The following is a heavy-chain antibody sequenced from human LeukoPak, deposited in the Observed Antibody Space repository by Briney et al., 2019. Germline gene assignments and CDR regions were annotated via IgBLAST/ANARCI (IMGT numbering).Heavy chain of an antibody. V-gene: IGHV3-30*02. CDR2: IRSDGSNK. J-gene: IGHJ4*02. D-gene: IGHD1-1*01. Sequence: GGSLRLSCAASGFTFSSYGMHWVRQAPGKGLEWVAFIRSDGSNKYYADSVKGRFTISRDNSKLYLQMNSLRAEDTAVYYCAKDFERGDYADYWGQGTLVTVSS. CDR3: AKDFERGDYADY. CDR1: GFTFSSYG.